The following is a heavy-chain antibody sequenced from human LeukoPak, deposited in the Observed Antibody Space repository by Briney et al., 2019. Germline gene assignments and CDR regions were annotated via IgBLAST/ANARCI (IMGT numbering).Heavy chain of an antibody. CDR3: ARDGAPDAFDI. J-gene: IGHJ3*02. CDR1: GFTFSSYA. CDR2: ISSSSSTI. V-gene: IGHV3-48*01. Sequence: GGSLRLSCAASGFTFSSYAMNWVRQAPGKGLEWVSYISSSSSTIYYADSVKGRFTISRDNAKNSLYLQMNSLRAEDTAVYYCARDGAPDAFDIWGQGTMVTVSS. D-gene: IGHD3-16*01.